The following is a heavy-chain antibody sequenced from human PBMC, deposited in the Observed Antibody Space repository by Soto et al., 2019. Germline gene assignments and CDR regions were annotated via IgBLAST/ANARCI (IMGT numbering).Heavy chain of an antibody. CDR2: IYHSGST. D-gene: IGHD2-8*01. CDR3: ARAHCTNGVCYRGMDV. V-gene: IGHV4-38-2*01. J-gene: IGHJ6*02. Sequence: SEPLSLPCAVSGYSISSGYYWGWIRQPPGKGLEWIGSIYHSGSTYYNPSLKSRVTISVDTAKNQFSLKLSSVTAADTAVYYCARAHCTNGVCYRGMDVWGQGTTVTVSS. CDR1: GYSISSGYY.